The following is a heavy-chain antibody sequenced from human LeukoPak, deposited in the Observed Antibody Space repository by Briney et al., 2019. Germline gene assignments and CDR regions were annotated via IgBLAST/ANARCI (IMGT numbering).Heavy chain of an antibody. J-gene: IGHJ4*02. V-gene: IGHV3-23*01. D-gene: IGHD3-22*01. CDR2: VSGSGSTT. Sequence: GGSLRLSCAASGFAFTSFAMSWVRQAPGKGLEWVATVSGSGSTTYYADSVKGRFTMSRDNPKNTLYLQMNSLRAEDTAVYYCAKRKYGSSGYTDYWGQGTLVTVSS. CDR3: AKRKYGSSGYTDY. CDR1: GFAFTSFA.